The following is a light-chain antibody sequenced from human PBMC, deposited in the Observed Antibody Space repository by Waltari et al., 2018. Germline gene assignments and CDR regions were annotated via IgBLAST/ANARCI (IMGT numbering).Light chain of an antibody. J-gene: IGKJ2*01. CDR1: QDIVSA. CDR3: QQYDSFSYT. Sequence: IQMTQSPSSLSASEGDRVTITCRASQDIVSALAWYQQKPGRAPKLLISDASTLETGVPSRFSGSGSGTDFTLSISSLQPEDFATYYCQQYDSFSYTFGQGTKLEIK. CDR2: DAS. V-gene: IGKV1-13*02.